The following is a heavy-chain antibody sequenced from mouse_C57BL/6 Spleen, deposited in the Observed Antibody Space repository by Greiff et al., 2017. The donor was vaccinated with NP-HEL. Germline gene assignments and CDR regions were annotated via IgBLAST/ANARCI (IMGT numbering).Heavy chain of an antibody. CDR1: GYTFTSYW. Sequence: QVQLQQPGAELVRPGSSVKLSCKASGYTFTSYWMDWVKQRPGQGLEWIGNIYPSDSETHYNQKFKDKATLTVDKSSSTAYMQLSSLTSEDSAVYYCARRGNYDYGFAYWGQGTLVTVSA. D-gene: IGHD2-4*01. J-gene: IGHJ3*01. CDR3: ARRGNYDYGFAY. V-gene: IGHV1-61*01. CDR2: IYPSDSET.